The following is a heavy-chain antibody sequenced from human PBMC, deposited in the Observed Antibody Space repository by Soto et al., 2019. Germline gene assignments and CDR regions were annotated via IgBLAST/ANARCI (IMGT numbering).Heavy chain of an antibody. J-gene: IGHJ4*02. Sequence: GESLKISCQCSGYTFSNFWIAWVRQLPGKGLEYMGIINPGDSETRYSPSFHGKVTISADRPIGTAYLQWSSLEASDSAFYFCARSPRSSPYFDYWGQGALVTVS. V-gene: IGHV5-51*04. CDR2: INPGDSET. CDR1: GYTFSNFW. CDR3: ARSPRSSPYFDY. D-gene: IGHD6-13*01.